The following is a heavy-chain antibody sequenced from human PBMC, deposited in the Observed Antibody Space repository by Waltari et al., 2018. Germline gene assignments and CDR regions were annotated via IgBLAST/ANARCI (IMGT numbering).Heavy chain of an antibody. Sequence: QVHLQQWGAGLLKPSETLSLTCAVYGGSFSGYYWSWIRQPPGKGLEWIGEINHSGSTNYNPSLKSRVTLAVDTSKYQFSLKLSSVTAADTAVYYCARKVARRYQPGYYFDYWGQGTLVTVSS. D-gene: IGHD2-2*01. V-gene: IGHV4-34*01. CDR3: ARKVARRYQPGYYFDY. J-gene: IGHJ4*02. CDR2: INHSGST. CDR1: GGSFSGYY.